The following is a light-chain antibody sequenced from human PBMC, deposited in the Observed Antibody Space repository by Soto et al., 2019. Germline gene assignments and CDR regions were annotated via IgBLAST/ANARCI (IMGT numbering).Light chain of an antibody. CDR3: QQYYSYLVT. J-gene: IGKJ1*01. Sequence: AIRMTQSPSSFSASTGDRVTITCRASQGISSYLAWYQQKPGKAPKLLIYAASTLQSGVPSRFSGSGSGTDFTPTISCLQSEDFATYYCQQYYSYLVTFGQGTKVEIK. V-gene: IGKV1-8*01. CDR2: AAS. CDR1: QGISSY.